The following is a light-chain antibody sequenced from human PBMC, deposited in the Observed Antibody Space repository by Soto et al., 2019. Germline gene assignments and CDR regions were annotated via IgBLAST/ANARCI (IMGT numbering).Light chain of an antibody. CDR3: QQYGSSPRT. CDR2: GTF. Sequence: EIMLTQSPGTLSLSPGERATLSCRASQSVGSSQLAWYQQKPGQAPRLVIYGTFRRATDTPDRFSGSGSGTDFTLTISRLEPEDFAVYYCQQYGSSPRTFGQGTKVEIK. V-gene: IGKV3-20*01. J-gene: IGKJ1*01. CDR1: QSVGSSQ.